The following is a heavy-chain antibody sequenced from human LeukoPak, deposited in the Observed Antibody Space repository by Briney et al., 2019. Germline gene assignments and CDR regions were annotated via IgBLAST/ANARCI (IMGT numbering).Heavy chain of an antibody. D-gene: IGHD2-2*01. Sequence: GGSLRLSCAASGFTFSSYAMSWVRQAPGKGLEWVSAISGSGGSTYYADSVKGRFTISRDNSKNTLYLQMNSLRAEDTAVYYCAKVVRYCSSTSCSAFDYWGQGTLVTVSS. CDR3: AKVVRYCSSTSCSAFDY. CDR1: GFTFSSYA. V-gene: IGHV3-23*01. CDR2: ISGSGGST. J-gene: IGHJ4*02.